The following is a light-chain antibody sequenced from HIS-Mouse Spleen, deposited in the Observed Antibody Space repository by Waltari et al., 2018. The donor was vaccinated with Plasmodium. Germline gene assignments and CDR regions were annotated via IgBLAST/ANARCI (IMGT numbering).Light chain of an antibody. V-gene: IGLV1-51*01. J-gene: IGLJ2*01. CDR1: SSNIGNNY. Sequence: QSVLTQPPSVSAAPGQKVTISCSGSSSNIGNNYVSWYQQLPGTAPKLLIYEHKKRPSWIPDRFSGSKSGTSATLGITGLQTGDEADYYCGTWDSSLSAGVVFGGGTKLTVL. CDR3: GTWDSSLSAGVV. CDR2: EHK.